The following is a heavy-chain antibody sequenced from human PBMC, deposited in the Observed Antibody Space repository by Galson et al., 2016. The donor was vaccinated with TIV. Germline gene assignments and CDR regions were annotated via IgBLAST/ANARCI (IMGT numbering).Heavy chain of an antibody. CDR3: ARDRGYSGYDWAFDY. D-gene: IGHD5-12*01. CDR1: GVTFSSYA. Sequence: SVKVSCKASGVTFSSYAISWVRQAPGQGLEWMGGIIPIFGTANYAQKFQGRVTITADESTSTAYMELSSLRSEDTAVYYCARDRGYSGYDWAFDYWGQGTLVTVSS. J-gene: IGHJ4*02. CDR2: IIPIFGTA. V-gene: IGHV1-69*13.